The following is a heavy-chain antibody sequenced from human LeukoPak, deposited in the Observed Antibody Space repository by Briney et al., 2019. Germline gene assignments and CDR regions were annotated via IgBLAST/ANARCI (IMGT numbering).Heavy chain of an antibody. CDR3: ARGGDCSSTSCYHADNWFDP. CDR1: GGSISSYY. D-gene: IGHD2-2*01. Sequence: SETLSLTCTVSGGSISSYYWSWIRQPPGKGLEWIGYIYYSGSTNYNPSLKSRVTISVDTSKNQFSLKLSSVTAADTAVYYCARGGDCSSTSCYHADNWFDPWGQGTLVTVSS. CDR2: IYYSGST. J-gene: IGHJ5*02. V-gene: IGHV4-59*12.